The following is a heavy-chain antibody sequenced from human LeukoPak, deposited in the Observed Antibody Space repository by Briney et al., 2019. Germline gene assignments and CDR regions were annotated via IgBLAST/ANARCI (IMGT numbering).Heavy chain of an antibody. CDR2: IYYSGST. D-gene: IGHD3-3*01. J-gene: IGHJ5*02. V-gene: IGHV4-59*01. CDR1: GGSISSYY. CDR3: ARDFGRYDFWSGYPDGGNWFDP. Sequence: SETLSLTCTVSGGSISSYYWSWIRQPPGKGLEWIGYIYYSGSTNYNPSLKSRVTISVDTSKNQFSLKLSSVTAAYTAVYYCARDFGRYDFWSGYPDGGNWFDPWGQGTLVTVSS.